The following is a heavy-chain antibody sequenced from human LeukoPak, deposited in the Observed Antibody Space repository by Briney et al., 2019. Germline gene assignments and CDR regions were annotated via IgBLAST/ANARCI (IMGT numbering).Heavy chain of an antibody. CDR3: AREIPSYYYGTGNWFDP. D-gene: IGHD3-10*01. V-gene: IGHV1-2*04. Sequence: VSVKVSCKASGGTFSSYAISWVRQAPGQGLEWMGWINPNSGGTNYAQKFQGWVTMTRDTSISTAYMELSRLRSDDTAVYYCAREIPSYYYGTGNWFDPWGQGTLVTVSS. J-gene: IGHJ5*02. CDR2: INPNSGGT. CDR1: GGTFSSYA.